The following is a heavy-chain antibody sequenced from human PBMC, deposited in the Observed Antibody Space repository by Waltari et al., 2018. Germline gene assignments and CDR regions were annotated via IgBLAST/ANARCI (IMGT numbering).Heavy chain of an antibody. V-gene: IGHV4-4*08. J-gene: IGHJ6*03. CDR1: GGSISSHY. CDR3: AREEDIYYYYMDV. D-gene: IGHD2-15*01. CDR2: IYTSGST. Sequence: QVQLQESGPGLVKPSETLSLTCTVSGGSISSHYWSWIRQPPGKGLEWIGSIYTSGSTNYNPSLKSRVTISVDTSKNQFSLKLSSVTAADTAVYYCAREEDIYYYYMDVWGKGTTVTVSS.